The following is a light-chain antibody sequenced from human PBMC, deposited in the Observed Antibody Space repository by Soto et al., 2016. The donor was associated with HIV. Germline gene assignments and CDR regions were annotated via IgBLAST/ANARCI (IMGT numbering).Light chain of an antibody. Sequence: SYELTQPPSVSVAPGKTATITCGGNNIGSNSVHWYQQKPGQAPVLVAYDDTGRPAGIPERFSGSNSGNTATLTISRVEAGDEADYYCQVWDTGRDVPVFGGGTRATVL. V-gene: IGLV3-21*03. CDR1: NIGSNS. J-gene: IGLJ2*01. CDR2: DDT. CDR3: QVWDTGRDVPV.